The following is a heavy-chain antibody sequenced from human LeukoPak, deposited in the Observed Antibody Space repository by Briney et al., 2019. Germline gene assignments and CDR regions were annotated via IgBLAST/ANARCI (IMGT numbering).Heavy chain of an antibody. CDR1: GGTFNNYA. J-gene: IGHJ4*02. Sequence: GASVKVSCKPSGGTFNNYAISWVRQAPGQGLEWMGRVVPMFGIRNYPQTFRGRVNITADKATNTVYMELRSLRAEDTAIYYCATEPSRSYSFDHLDFWGLGTPVTVSS. CDR2: VVPMFGIR. CDR3: ATEPSRSYSFDHLDF. D-gene: IGHD5-12*01. V-gene: IGHV1-69*04.